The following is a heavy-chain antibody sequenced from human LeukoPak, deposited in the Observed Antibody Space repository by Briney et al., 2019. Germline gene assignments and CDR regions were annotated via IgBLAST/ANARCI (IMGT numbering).Heavy chain of an antibody. J-gene: IGHJ6*02. D-gene: IGHD4-23*01. V-gene: IGHV4-39*02. CDR1: GGSISSISSNNYH. Sequence: SETLSLTCIVSGGSISSISSNNYHWGWIRQPPGKGLEWIGSIYYSGSTYYNPSLKSRVTISVDTSKNQFSLKLSSVTAADTALYYCAREMGVVTAHGIDVWGQGTTVTVSS. CDR3: AREMGVVTAHGIDV. CDR2: IYYSGST.